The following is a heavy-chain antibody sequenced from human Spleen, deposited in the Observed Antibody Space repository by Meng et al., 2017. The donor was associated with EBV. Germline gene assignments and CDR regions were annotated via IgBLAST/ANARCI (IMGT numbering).Heavy chain of an antibody. CDR3: ARWLGFMERFSLQRGYFDL. V-gene: IGHV4-34*01. J-gene: IGHJ2*01. Sequence: QVQLKQWGAGLLKPSETLSLTCAVYGGSFSGNYWSWIRQPPGKGLEWIGEINHSGSTYYNPSLTSRVTISVDTPKNQFSLKLDSVTAADTAVYYCARWLGFMERFSLQRGYFDLWGRGTLVTVSS. D-gene: IGHD3-3*01. CDR2: INHSGST. CDR1: GGSFSGNY.